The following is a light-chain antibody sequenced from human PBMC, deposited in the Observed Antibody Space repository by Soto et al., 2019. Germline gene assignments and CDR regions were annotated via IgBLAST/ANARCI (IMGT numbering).Light chain of an antibody. CDR3: QQYNNWPRT. V-gene: IGKV3-15*01. CDR2: SAS. Sequence: EIVLTQSPGTLSLSPGERATLSCRASQSVPRSYLAWYQQKPGQAPRLLIYSASTRATGIPARFSGSGSRTEFTLTINSLQSEDFAVYYCQQYNNWPRTFGQGTKVDIK. CDR1: QSVPRSY. J-gene: IGKJ1*01.